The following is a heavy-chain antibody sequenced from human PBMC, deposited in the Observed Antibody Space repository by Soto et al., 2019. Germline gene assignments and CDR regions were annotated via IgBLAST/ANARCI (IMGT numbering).Heavy chain of an antibody. D-gene: IGHD3-22*01. Sequence: GASVKVSCKASGYTFTGYYMHWVRQAPGQGLEWMGWINPNSGGTNYAQKFQGRVTMTRDTSISTAYMELSRLRSDDTAVYYCARGTYYYDSSDAFDIWGQGTMVT. J-gene: IGHJ3*02. V-gene: IGHV1-2*02. CDR1: GYTFTGYY. CDR3: ARGTYYYDSSDAFDI. CDR2: INPNSGGT.